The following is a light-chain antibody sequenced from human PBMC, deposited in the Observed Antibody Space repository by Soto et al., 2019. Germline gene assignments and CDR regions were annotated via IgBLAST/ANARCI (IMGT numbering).Light chain of an antibody. Sequence: EIVLTQSPATLSLSPGERATLSCRASQTVGNYLAWYQQKPGQVPRLVIYNASNRATGVPVRLSGSGSGTEFTLTISSLEPEVFAVYYCQQRGNWPLPWTFGQGAKVEL. CDR3: QQRGNWPLPWT. CDR2: NAS. J-gene: IGKJ1*01. V-gene: IGKV3-11*01. CDR1: QTVGNY.